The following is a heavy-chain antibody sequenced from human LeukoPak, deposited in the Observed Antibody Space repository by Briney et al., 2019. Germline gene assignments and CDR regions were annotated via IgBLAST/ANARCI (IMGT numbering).Heavy chain of an antibody. CDR1: GGSISHYF. D-gene: IGHD3-10*01. J-gene: IGHJ4*02. CDR2: IYYSGST. Sequence: SETLSLTCTVSGGSISHYFWSWIRQPPGKGLEWVGYIYYSGSTNYNPSLKSRVTISVDTSKNQFSLKLSSVTAADTAVYYCARVADYYGSGSYNYFNYWGQGTLVTVSS. V-gene: IGHV4-59*01. CDR3: ARVADYYGSGSYNYFNY.